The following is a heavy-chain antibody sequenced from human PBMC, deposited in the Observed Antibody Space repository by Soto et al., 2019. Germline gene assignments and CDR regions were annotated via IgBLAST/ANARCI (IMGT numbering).Heavy chain of an antibody. CDR3: ARDLTTEPYYYYYGMDV. CDR1: GFTFSSYG. V-gene: IGHV3-33*01. Sequence: QVQLVESGGGVVQPGRSLRLSCAASGFTFSSYGMHWVRQAPGKGLEWVAVIWYDGSNKYYADSVKGRFTISRDNSKNTLDLQMNSLRAEDTAVYYCARDLTTEPYYYYYGMDVWGQGTTVTVSS. J-gene: IGHJ6*02. D-gene: IGHD3-22*01. CDR2: IWYDGSNK.